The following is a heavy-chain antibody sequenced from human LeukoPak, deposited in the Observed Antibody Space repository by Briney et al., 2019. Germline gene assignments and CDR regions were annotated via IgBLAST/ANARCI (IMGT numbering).Heavy chain of an antibody. D-gene: IGHD4-17*01. CDR2: ISYDGSNK. CDR3: AREGHGDYMYYFDY. Sequence: GGSLRLSCAASGFTFSSYAMSWVRQAPGKGLEWVAVISYDGSNKYYADSVKGRFTISRDNSKNTLYLQMNSLRAEDTAVYYCAREGHGDYMYYFDYWGQGTLVTVSS. J-gene: IGHJ4*02. CDR1: GFTFSSYA. V-gene: IGHV3-30*04.